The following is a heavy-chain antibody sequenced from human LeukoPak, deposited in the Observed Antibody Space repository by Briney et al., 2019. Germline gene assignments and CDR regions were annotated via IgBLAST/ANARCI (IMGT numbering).Heavy chain of an antibody. CDR1: GFTFSSYS. V-gene: IGHV3-48*01. J-gene: IGHJ4*02. CDR3: ASLFYSSSWYYGPFDY. Sequence: GGSLRLSCAASGFTFSSYSMNWVRQAPGKGLEWVSYISSSSSTIYYADFVKGRFTNSRDNAKNSLYLQMNSLRAEDTAVYYCASLFYSSSWYYGPFDYWGQGTLVTVSS. D-gene: IGHD6-13*01. CDR2: ISSSSSTI.